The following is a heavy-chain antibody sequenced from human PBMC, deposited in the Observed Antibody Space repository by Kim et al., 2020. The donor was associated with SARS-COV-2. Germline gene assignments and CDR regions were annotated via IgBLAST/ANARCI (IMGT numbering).Heavy chain of an antibody. J-gene: IGHJ5*02. CDR1: GFTFDDYT. CDR3: AKSGGYPGRFDP. D-gene: IGHD2-15*01. CDR2: ISCDGGST. Sequence: GGSLRLSCAASGFTFDDYTMHWVRQAPGKGLEGVSLISCDGGSTYYADSVKGRFTISRDNSKNSLYLQMNSLRTEDTALYYCAKSGGYPGRFDPWGKGTLVTVSS. V-gene: IGHV3-43*01.